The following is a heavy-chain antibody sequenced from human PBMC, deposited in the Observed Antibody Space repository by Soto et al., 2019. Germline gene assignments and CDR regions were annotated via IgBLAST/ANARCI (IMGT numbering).Heavy chain of an antibody. CDR3: ARPPTASLDAFDI. V-gene: IGHV4-39*01. Sequence: SETLSLTCTVSGGSISSSRYYWGWIRQPPGKGLEWIGSIFYSGSTYHDPSLKSRVTISVDTSKNQFSLKLSSVTAADTAVYYCARPPTASLDAFDIWGQGTMVT. CDR1: GGSISSSRYY. J-gene: IGHJ3*02. CDR2: IFYSGST.